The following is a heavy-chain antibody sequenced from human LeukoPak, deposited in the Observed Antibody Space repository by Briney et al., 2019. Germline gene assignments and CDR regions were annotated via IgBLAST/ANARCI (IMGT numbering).Heavy chain of an antibody. Sequence: PSETLSLTCTVSGGSISSDTYFWGWIRQPPGKGLEWIANIYFTGNTYYNPSLKSRSTISVDTSKNQFSLTLSSVTAPDTAVYYCASEAHRGGGFDSWGQGTLVTVSS. CDR1: GGSISSDTYF. J-gene: IGHJ4*02. CDR3: ASEAHRGGGFDS. D-gene: IGHD3-16*01. V-gene: IGHV4-39*01. CDR2: IYFTGNT.